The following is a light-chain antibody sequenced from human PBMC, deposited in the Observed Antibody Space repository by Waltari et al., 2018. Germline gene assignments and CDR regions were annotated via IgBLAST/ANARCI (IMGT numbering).Light chain of an antibody. CDR1: SGHSSNT. CDR3: QTGGHGTWV. CDR2: INSDGSH. Sequence: QLVLTQSPSASASLGASVKLTCTLDSGHSSNTVAWLQQQPEEGPRYLMKINSDGSHSKGDEIPDRFSGSSSGAERYLTISSVQSEDEADYYCQTGGHGTWVFGGGTKLTVL. V-gene: IGLV4-69*01. J-gene: IGLJ3*02.